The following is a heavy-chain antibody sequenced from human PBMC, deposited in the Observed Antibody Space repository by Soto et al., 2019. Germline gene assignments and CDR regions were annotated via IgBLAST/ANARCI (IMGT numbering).Heavy chain of an antibody. V-gene: IGHV3-33*01. CDR1: GFTFREHA. Sequence: VGSLRLSGAASGFTFREHAMHWVRQAPGKGREWLAIIWNDGSNKFYAGSVQGRFTISRDNSKNTVYLQMNTLSAEDTAVYYCARALFPDVDIYAMDVWGQGTTVTVSS. CDR3: ARALFPDVDIYAMDV. CDR2: IWNDGSNK. J-gene: IGHJ6*02. D-gene: IGHD5-12*01.